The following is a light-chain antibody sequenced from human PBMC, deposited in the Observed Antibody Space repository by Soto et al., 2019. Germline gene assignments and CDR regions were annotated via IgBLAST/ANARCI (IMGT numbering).Light chain of an antibody. CDR1: QSISSSY. CDR2: GAS. V-gene: IGKV3-20*01. CDR3: LQSGSSSWT. J-gene: IGKJ1*01. Sequence: ENVLTQSPGTLSLSPGERATLSCRASQSISSSYLAWYQQKRGQAPRLLISGASSRATGIPDRFSGSGSGTDFTLTISRLEPADFAVYYCLQSGSSSWTFGQGTKVEIK.